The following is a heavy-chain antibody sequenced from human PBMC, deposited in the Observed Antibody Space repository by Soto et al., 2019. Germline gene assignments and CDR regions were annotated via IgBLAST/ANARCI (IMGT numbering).Heavy chain of an antibody. Sequence: EVQLVESGEGLVQPGGSLRLSCAASGFTFSSYAMHWVRQAPGKGLEYVSAISSNGGSTYYADSVKGRLTMSRDNSKNTLYLQMGSLRAEDMAVYYCARGYSGYDYGVVDYWGQGTLVTVSS. CDR3: ARGYSGYDYGVVDY. D-gene: IGHD5-12*01. J-gene: IGHJ4*02. CDR1: GFTFSSYA. V-gene: IGHV3-64*02. CDR2: ISSNGGST.